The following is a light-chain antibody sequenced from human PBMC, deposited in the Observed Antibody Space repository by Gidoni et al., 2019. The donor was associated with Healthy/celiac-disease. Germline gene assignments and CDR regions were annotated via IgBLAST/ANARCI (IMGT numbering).Light chain of an antibody. CDR2: KAS. CDR1: QSISSW. J-gene: IGKJ1*01. Sequence: DIQMTQSPSTLSASVGDRVTITCRASQSISSWLAWYQQKPGKAPKLLIYKASSLESGVPSRVSGSGSGTEFTLTISSLQPDDFATYYCQQYNSYSWTCGQGTKVEIK. CDR3: QQYNSYSWT. V-gene: IGKV1-5*03.